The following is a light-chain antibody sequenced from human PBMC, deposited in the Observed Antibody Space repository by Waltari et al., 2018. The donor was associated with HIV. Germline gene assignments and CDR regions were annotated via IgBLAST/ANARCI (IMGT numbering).Light chain of an antibody. V-gene: IGLV2-23*02. Sequence: QSALTQPASVSGSPGQSITISCTGTNSYIGNYNLVSWYQQFPGKAPKLLIYDVNKRPSGVSNRFSVSKSGNTASLTISVLQAEDEADYYCCSYAGTLVFGGGTRLTVL. CDR3: CSYAGTLV. J-gene: IGLJ3*02. CDR2: DVN. CDR1: NSYIGNYNL.